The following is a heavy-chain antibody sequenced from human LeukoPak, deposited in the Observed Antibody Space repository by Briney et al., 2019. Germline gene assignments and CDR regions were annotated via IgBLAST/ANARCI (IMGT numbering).Heavy chain of an antibody. V-gene: IGHV3-23*01. CDR2: ISADGGDI. CDR1: GFTFSNAW. CDR3: AKDPPHSDRSIYSDNS. Sequence: GGSLRLSCAASGFTFSNAWMNWVRQAPGKGLEWVSVISADGGDIYYADSVNGRFTISRDNSKNTLHLQMDSLRAEDTAVYYCAKDPPHSDRSIYSDNSWGQGTLVTVSS. D-gene: IGHD3-22*01. J-gene: IGHJ4*02.